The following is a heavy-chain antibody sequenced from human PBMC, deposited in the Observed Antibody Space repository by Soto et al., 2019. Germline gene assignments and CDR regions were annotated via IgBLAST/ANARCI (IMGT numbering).Heavy chain of an antibody. V-gene: IGHV3-30*18. Sequence: GGSVRLSCAASGFTFDTSGMHWVRQAPGKGLEWVAVISYDGSNRYYADSVKGRFTISRDNSKNTLYLQMNSLRSEDTAVYYCAKDHIVAAAPDYWGQGT. J-gene: IGHJ4*02. CDR2: ISYDGSNR. CDR1: GFTFDTSG. CDR3: AKDHIVAAAPDY. D-gene: IGHD2-2*01.